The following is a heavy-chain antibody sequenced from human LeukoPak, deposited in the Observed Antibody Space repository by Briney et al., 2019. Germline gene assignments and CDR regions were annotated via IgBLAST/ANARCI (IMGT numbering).Heavy chain of an antibody. D-gene: IGHD4-23*01. V-gene: IGHV4-39*01. CDR1: GGSISSSNYY. J-gene: IGHJ4*02. CDR2: IYYSGST. CDR3: ASLDYGGNSKTTDY. Sequence: SETLSLTCTVSGGSISSSNYYWGWIRQPPGKGLEWIGSIYYSGSTYYNPSLKSRVTISVDTSKNQFSLKLSSVTAADTAVYYCASLDYGGNSKTTDYWGQGTLVTVSS.